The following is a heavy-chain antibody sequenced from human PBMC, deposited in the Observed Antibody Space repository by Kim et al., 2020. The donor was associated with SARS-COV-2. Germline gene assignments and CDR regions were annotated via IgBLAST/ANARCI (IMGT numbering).Heavy chain of an antibody. CDR3: ARATVFSDGRKTGFDP. J-gene: IGHJ5*02. CDR1: GYTFMNYA. Sequence: ASVKVSCKASGYTFMNYAIQWVRQAPGQRLEWMGWINAGNGDTKYSQNFQDRVTITRDTSASTAYMELSSLRSEDTAVFYCARATVFSDGRKTGFDPWGQGTLVTVSP. V-gene: IGHV1-3*01. D-gene: IGHD1-1*01. CDR2: INAGNGDT.